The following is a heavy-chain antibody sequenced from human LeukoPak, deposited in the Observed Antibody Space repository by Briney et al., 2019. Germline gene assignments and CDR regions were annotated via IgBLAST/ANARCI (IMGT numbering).Heavy chain of an antibody. CDR1: GGSISSGSYY. J-gene: IGHJ3*02. CDR2: IYYSGST. CDR3: ARGLLDGYTNPAAFDI. Sequence: SETLSLTCTVSGGSISSGSYYWSWIRQPAGKGLEWIGYIYYSGSTNYNPSLKSRVTISVDTSKNQFSLKLSSVTAADTAFYYCARGLLDGYTNPAAFDIWGQGTMVTVSS. D-gene: IGHD5-24*01. V-gene: IGHV4-61*10.